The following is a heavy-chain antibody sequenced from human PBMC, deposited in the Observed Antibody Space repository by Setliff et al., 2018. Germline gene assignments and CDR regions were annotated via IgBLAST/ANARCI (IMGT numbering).Heavy chain of an antibody. CDR1: GYSISSGYY. CDR2: IYHSGST. D-gene: IGHD2-2*01. J-gene: IGHJ6*03. CDR3: ARLGGSSTSGGFYYFYYYMDV. Sequence: KPSETLSLTCAVSGYSISSGYYWGWIRQPPGKGLEWIGSIYHSGSTYYNPSLKSRVTISVDTSKNQFSLNLSSVTAADTAVYYCARLGGSSTSGGFYYFYYYMDVWGKGTTVTVSS. V-gene: IGHV4-38-2*01.